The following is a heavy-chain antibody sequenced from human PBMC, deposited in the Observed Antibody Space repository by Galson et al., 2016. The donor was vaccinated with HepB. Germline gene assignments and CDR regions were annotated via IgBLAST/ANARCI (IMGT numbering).Heavy chain of an antibody. D-gene: IGHD3-10*01. CDR2: INSDGSST. CDR1: GFTFTSYW. V-gene: IGHV3-74*01. Sequence: SLRLSCAASGFTFTSYWIHWVRQVPGEGLVWVSRINSDGSSTHYADSVKGRFTISRDNAKNTVYLQMNSLRVEDTAVYYCARVGVIPYYYYGMDVWGQGTMVIVSP. CDR3: ARVGVIPYYYYGMDV. J-gene: IGHJ6*01.